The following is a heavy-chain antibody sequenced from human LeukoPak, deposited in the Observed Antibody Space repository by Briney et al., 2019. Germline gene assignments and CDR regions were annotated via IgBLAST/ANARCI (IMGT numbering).Heavy chain of an antibody. CDR3: ARGRMAGTYVFDS. CDR2: IIPIFGTA. J-gene: IGHJ4*02. CDR1: GYTFTSYG. V-gene: IGHV1-69*13. D-gene: IGHD6-19*01. Sequence: ASVKVSCKASGYTFTSYGISWVRQAPGQGLEWMGGIIPIFGTANYAQKFQGRVTITADESTSTAYMELSSLRSEDTAVYYCARGRMAGTYVFDSWGQGTLVTVSS.